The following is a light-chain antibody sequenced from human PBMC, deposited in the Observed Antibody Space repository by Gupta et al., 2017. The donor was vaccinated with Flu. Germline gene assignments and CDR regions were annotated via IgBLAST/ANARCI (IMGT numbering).Light chain of an antibody. Sequence: GQSVIVSCSGSNSNIGRDFIHWLQQVPGTAPKLLIYKNDQRPSGVPARYSGSKSGTSGYLAISGLRSEDEADYYCVTRDANLSAYVFGTGTK. CDR3: VTRDANLSAYV. CDR2: KND. V-gene: IGLV1-47*01. CDR1: NSNIGRDF. J-gene: IGLJ1*01.